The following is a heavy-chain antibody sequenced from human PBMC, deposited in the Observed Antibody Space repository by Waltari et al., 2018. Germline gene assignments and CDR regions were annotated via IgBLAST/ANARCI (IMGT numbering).Heavy chain of an antibody. CDR3: ARDPRQWLSHNWFDP. J-gene: IGHJ5*02. CDR2: INGQDGKT. D-gene: IGHD6-19*01. CDR1: GYTFTSYG. V-gene: IGHV1-18*01. Sequence: QVQLVQSGGEMKTPGASVKVSCKASGYTFTSYGISWVRHALGQRLEWLGWINGQDGKTIYAVKCHDRVSMATDTSTNTAYMELGVLRFDDTAVYYCARDPRQWLSHNWFDPWGQGTLVTVSS.